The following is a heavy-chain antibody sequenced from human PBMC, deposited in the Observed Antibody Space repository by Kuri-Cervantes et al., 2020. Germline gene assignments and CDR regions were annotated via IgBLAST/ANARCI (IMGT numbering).Heavy chain of an antibody. CDR2: IISIFGTA. Sequence: SVKVSCKASGGTFGSYAISWVRQAPGQGLEWMGGIISIFGTANYAQKFQGRVTITADESTSTAYMELSSLRSEDTAVYYCARGGAGRWELLRHAFDIWGQGTMVTVSS. CDR3: ARGGAGRWELLRHAFDI. V-gene: IGHV1-69*13. D-gene: IGHD1-26*01. CDR1: GGTFGSYA. J-gene: IGHJ3*02.